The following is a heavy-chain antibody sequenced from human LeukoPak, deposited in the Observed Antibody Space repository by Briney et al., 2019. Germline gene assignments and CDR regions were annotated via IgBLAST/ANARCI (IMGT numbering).Heavy chain of an antibody. D-gene: IGHD6-13*01. CDR1: GGSISSGSYY. CDR3: ARGSSWRYNFDY. J-gene: IGHJ4*02. V-gene: IGHV4-61*02. CDR2: IYTSGST. Sequence: SQTLSLTCTVSGGSISSGSYYWSWIRHPAGKGLEWIGRIYTSGSTNYSPSLKSRVTISVDTSKTQFSLKLSSVTAADTAVYYCARGSSWRYNFDYWGQGTLVTVSS.